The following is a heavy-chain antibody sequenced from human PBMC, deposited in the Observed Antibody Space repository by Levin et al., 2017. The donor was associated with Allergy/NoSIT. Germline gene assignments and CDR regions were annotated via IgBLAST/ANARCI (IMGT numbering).Heavy chain of an antibody. D-gene: IGHD6-6*01. Sequence: GESLKISCAASGFTFSSYGMHWVRQAPGKGLEWVAVISYDGSNKYYADSVKGRFTISRDNSKNTLYLQMNSLRAEDTAVYSCAKDGSSSGLGYWGQGTLVTVSS. CDR1: GFTFSSYG. CDR2: ISYDGSNK. V-gene: IGHV3-30*18. CDR3: AKDGSSSGLGY. J-gene: IGHJ4*02.